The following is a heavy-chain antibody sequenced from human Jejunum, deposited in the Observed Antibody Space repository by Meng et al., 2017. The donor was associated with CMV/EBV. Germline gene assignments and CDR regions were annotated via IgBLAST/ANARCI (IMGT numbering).Heavy chain of an antibody. CDR2: IYYSGTT. V-gene: IGHV4-39*07. CDR3: ARDSGGYGLDAFDI. J-gene: IGHJ3*02. D-gene: IGHD2-15*01. CDR1: GSLSSSSYY. Sequence: GSLSSSSYYWGWIRQPPGRGLEWIASIYYSGTTFYSPSLKSRVTISIDTSKNHFSLNLRSVTAADAAVYYCARDSGGYGLDAFDIWGQGTMVTVSS.